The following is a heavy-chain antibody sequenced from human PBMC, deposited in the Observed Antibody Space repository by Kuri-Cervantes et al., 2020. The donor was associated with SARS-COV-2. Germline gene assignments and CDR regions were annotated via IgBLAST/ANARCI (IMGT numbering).Heavy chain of an antibody. J-gene: IGHJ4*02. V-gene: IGHV1-24*01. D-gene: IGHD2-2*01. Sequence: ASVQVSCKVSGYTLTELSMHCVRHAPGKGLVWMGCFDPEDGETIYAQKFQGRVTMTEDTSTDTAYMELSSLRAEDTAVYYCATDLARGFSGVVVPAATPLNYWGQGTMVTVSS. CDR3: ATDLARGFSGVVVPAATPLNY. CDR1: GYTLTELS. CDR2: FDPEDGET.